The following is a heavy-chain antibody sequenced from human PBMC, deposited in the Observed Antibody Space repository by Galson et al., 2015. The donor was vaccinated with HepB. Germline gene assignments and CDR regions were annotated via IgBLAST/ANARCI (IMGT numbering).Heavy chain of an antibody. J-gene: IGHJ6*02. Sequence: SLRLSCAASGFTFRSYNMNWVRQAPGKGLEWVSSIRSSSSYIYYADSMKGRFTISRDNAKNSLYLQMNSLRAEDTAVYYCARDKNYYDSSGWTRYFYYGMDVWGQGTTVTVSS. CDR3: ARDKNYYDSSGWTRYFYYGMDV. D-gene: IGHD3-22*01. CDR2: IRSSSSYI. CDR1: GFTFRSYN. V-gene: IGHV3-21*01.